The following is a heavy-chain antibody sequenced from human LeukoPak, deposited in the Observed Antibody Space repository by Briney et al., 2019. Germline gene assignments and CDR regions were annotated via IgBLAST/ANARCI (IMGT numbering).Heavy chain of an antibody. Sequence: SVKVSCKASGGTLSSYAISWVRQAPGQGLEWMGGIIPIFGTTSYAQKFQGRVTITTDESTSTVYMELSSLRSEDTAVYYCARATFYYDSSTYAGLDAFDIWGQGTMVTVSS. CDR2: IIPIFGTT. J-gene: IGHJ3*02. D-gene: IGHD3-22*01. CDR1: GGTLSSYA. V-gene: IGHV1-69*05. CDR3: ARATFYYDSSTYAGLDAFDI.